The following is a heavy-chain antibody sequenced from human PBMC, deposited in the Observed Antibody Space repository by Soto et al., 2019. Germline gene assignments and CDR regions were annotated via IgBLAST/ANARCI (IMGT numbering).Heavy chain of an antibody. CDR1: GGTFSSYT. J-gene: IGHJ1*01. CDR3: ATSTVTTTEYFQH. CDR2: IIPILGIA. D-gene: IGHD4-17*01. Sequence: SVKVSCKASGGTFSSYTISWVRQAPGQGLEWMGRIIPILGIANYAQKFQGRATITADKSTSTAYMELSSLRSEDTAVYYCATSTVTTTEYFQHWGQGTLVTVSS. V-gene: IGHV1-69*02.